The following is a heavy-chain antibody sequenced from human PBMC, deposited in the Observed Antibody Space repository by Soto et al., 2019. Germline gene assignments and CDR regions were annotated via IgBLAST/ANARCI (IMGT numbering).Heavy chain of an antibody. Sequence: PGGSLRLSCAASGFTFSSYAMSWVRQAPGKGLEWVSAISGSGGSTYYADSVKGRFTISRDNSKNTLYLQMNSLRAEDTAVYYCAKDRWSIVVVAATKPDAFDIWGQGTMVTVSS. J-gene: IGHJ3*02. CDR2: ISGSGGST. D-gene: IGHD2-15*01. V-gene: IGHV3-23*01. CDR1: GFTFSSYA. CDR3: AKDRWSIVVVAATKPDAFDI.